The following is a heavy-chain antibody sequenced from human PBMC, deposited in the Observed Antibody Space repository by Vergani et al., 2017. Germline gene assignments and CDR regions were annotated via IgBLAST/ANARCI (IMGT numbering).Heavy chain of an antibody. Sequence: QVQLQESGPRLVRPSQTLSLTCTVSGGSINTGAYYWSWIRQPAGKGLEWIGRVYTSGMTNYNPSLKSRVTILVDRSKSQLSLKLTSVTAGDTAVYYCARGRYMTTVTRFDYWGQGTLVTVSS. CDR3: ARGRYMTTVTRFDY. CDR2: VYTSGMT. V-gene: IGHV4-61*02. J-gene: IGHJ4*02. D-gene: IGHD4-17*01. CDR1: GGSINTGAYY.